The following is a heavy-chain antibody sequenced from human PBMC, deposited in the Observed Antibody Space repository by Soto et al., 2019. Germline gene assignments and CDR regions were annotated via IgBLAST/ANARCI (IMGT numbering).Heavy chain of an antibody. V-gene: IGHV4-61*01. CDR3: ARGVPYSYGYVSWFDP. Sequence: QVQLQESGPGLVKPSETLSLTCTVSGGSVSSGSYYWSWIRQPPGKGLEWIGYIYYSGSTNYNPPRRSRVTISVDTSKNQFSLKLSSVTAADTAVYYCARGVPYSYGYVSWFDPWGQGTLVTVSS. CDR2: IYYSGST. D-gene: IGHD5-18*01. CDR1: GGSVSSGSYY. J-gene: IGHJ5*02.